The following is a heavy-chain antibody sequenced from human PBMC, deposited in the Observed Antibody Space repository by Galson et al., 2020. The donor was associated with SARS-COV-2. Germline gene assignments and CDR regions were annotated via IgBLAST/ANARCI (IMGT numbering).Heavy chain of an antibody. CDR3: ARVMGYSSSWGWFDP. CDR2: IDWDDDK. Sequence: SGPTLVKPTQTLTLTCTFSGFSLSTSGMCVSWIRQPPGKALEWLALIDWDDDKYYSTSLKTRLTISKDTSKNQVVLTMTNMDPVDTATYYCARVMGYSSSWGWFDPWGQGTLVTVSS. D-gene: IGHD6-13*01. CDR1: GFSLSTSGMC. J-gene: IGHJ5*02. V-gene: IGHV2-70*01.